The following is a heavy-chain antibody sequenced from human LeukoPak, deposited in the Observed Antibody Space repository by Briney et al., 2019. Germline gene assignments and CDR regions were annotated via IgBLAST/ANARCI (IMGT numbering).Heavy chain of an antibody. V-gene: IGHV1-69*01. J-gene: IGHJ4*02. CDR3: ARDPYSSGWHPMGY. Sequence: SVKVSCKASGGTFSSYAISWVRQAPGQGLEWMGGIIPIFGTANYAQKFQGRVTITADESTSTAYMELSSLRSDDTAVYYCARDPYSSGWHPMGYWGQGTRVTVSS. CDR1: GGTFSSYA. D-gene: IGHD6-19*01. CDR2: IIPIFGTA.